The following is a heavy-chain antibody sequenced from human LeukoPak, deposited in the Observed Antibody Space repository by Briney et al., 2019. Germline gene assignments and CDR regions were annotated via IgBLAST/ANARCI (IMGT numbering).Heavy chain of an antibody. D-gene: IGHD6-19*01. CDR1: GGSFSGYY. CDR3: ARCPLVYSSGWYWFDP. J-gene: IGHJ5*02. Sequence: PSETLSLTCAVYGGSFSGYYWSWIRQPPGKGLEWIGEINHSGSTNYNPSLRSQVTISVDTSKNQFSLKLSSVTAADTAVYYCARCPLVYSSGWYWFDPWGQGTLVTVSS. V-gene: IGHV4-34*01. CDR2: INHSGST.